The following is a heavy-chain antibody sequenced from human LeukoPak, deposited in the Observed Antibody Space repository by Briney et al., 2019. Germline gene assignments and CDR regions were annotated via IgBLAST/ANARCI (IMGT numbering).Heavy chain of an antibody. D-gene: IGHD3-10*01. V-gene: IGHV4-31*03. CDR1: GGSISDAAYY. J-gene: IGHJ3*02. CDR3: ARGMVLMRI. Sequence: SQTPSLTCTVSGGSISDAAYYWSWIRQHPGEGLKWIGYIYYSGSTSYNPSLKSRVTISVDTSKNQFSLKLSSVTAADTAVYYCARGMVLMRIWGQGTMVTVSS. CDR2: IYYSGST.